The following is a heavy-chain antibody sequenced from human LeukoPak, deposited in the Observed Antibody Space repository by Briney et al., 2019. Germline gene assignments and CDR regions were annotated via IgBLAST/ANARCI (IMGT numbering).Heavy chain of an antibody. CDR3: ARGREVTRDFDY. D-gene: IGHD4-23*01. J-gene: IGHJ4*02. Sequence: SETLSLTCVVYGGSFSGYYWSWIRQPPGKGLEWIGDVNYSGSTNYNPSLESRVTISVDTSKSQFSLKLSSVTAADTSVYYCARGREVTRDFDYWGQGTLVSVFS. CDR2: VNYSGST. V-gene: IGHV4-34*01. CDR1: GGSFSGYY.